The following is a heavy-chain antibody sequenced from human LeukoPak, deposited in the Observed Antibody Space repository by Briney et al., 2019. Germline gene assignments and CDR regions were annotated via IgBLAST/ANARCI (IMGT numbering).Heavy chain of an antibody. V-gene: IGHV4-61*08. CDR3: ARAPAYDSSGYYGSYYYYYYMDV. Sequence: PSETLSLTCTVSGGSISSGDYYWSWIRQPPGKGLEWIGYIYYSGSTNYNPSLKSRVTISVDTSKNQFSLKLSSVTAADTAVYYCARAPAYDSSGYYGSYYYYYYMDVWGKGTTVTVSS. D-gene: IGHD3-22*01. CDR1: GGSISSGDYY. J-gene: IGHJ6*03. CDR2: IYYSGST.